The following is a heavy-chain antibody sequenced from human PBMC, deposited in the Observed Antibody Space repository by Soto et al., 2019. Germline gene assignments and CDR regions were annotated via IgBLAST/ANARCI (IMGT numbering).Heavy chain of an antibody. D-gene: IGHD3-10*01. CDR2: ISYDGSNK. Sequence: GGSLRLSCAASGFTFSSYGMHWVRQAPGKGLEWVAVISYDGSNKYYADSVKGRFTISRDNSKNTLYLQMNSLRAEDTAVYYCAKERPLVRGVPDYWGQGTLVTVS. CDR1: GFTFSSYG. J-gene: IGHJ4*02. V-gene: IGHV3-30*18. CDR3: AKERPLVRGVPDY.